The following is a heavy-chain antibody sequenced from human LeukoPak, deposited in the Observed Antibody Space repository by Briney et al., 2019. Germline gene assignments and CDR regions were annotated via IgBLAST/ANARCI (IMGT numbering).Heavy chain of an antibody. CDR1: GGSISSSNW. J-gene: IGHJ6*02. CDR2: IYHSGST. V-gene: IGHV4-4*02. Sequence: PSETLSLTCAVSGGSISSSNWWSWVRQPPGKGLEWIGEIYHSGSTNYNPSLESRVTTSVDKSKNQFSLKLSSVTAADTAVYYCASGGYYYYGMDVWGQGTTVTVSS. CDR3: ASGGYYYYGMDV. D-gene: IGHD3-16*01.